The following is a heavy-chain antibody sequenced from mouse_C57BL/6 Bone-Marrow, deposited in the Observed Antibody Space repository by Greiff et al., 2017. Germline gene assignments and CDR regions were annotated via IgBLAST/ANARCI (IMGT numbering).Heavy chain of an antibody. J-gene: IGHJ2*01. Sequence: VQLKESGAELVRPGASVKLSCTASGFNIKDDYMHWVKQRPEQGLEWIGWIDPENGDTEYASKFQGKATITADTSSNTAYLQLSSLTSEDTAVYYCTTNGDGGDYFDYWGQGTTLTVSS. CDR2: IDPENGDT. V-gene: IGHV14-4*01. CDR3: TTNGDGGDYFDY. D-gene: IGHD4-1*01. CDR1: GFNIKDDY.